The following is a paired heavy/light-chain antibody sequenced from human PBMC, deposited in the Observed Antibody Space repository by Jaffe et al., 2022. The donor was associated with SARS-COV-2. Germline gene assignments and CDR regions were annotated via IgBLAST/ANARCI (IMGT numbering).Light chain of an antibody. CDR3: CSRAGNNNWV. Sequence: QSALTQPPSASGSPGQSVTISCTGTSRDVGAYNYVSWYQQHPGKAPKLMIYEVTKRPSGVPDRFSGSKSGNTASLTVSGLQAEDEGDYYCCSRAGNNNWVFGGGTKVTVL. J-gene: IGLJ3*02. V-gene: IGLV2-8*01. CDR2: EVT. CDR1: SRDVGAYNY.
Heavy chain of an antibody. CDR3: ARSYQPRGWADY. J-gene: IGHJ4*02. Sequence: QVQLVQSGSELKKPGASVKVSCKASGYGFSTYAMSWVRQAPGQGLEWMGWINTNTGNPSYAQDFTGRFVLSLDTSVSTAYLQISNLKAEDTAVYYCARSYQPRGWADYWGQGTLVTVSS. CDR2: INTNTGNP. V-gene: IGHV7-4-1*02. D-gene: IGHD2-2*01. CDR1: GYGFSTYA.